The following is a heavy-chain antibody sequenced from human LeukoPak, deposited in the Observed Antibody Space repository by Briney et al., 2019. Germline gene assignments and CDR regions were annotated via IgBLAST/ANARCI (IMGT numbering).Heavy chain of an antibody. J-gene: IGHJ4*02. CDR2: IQQDGSEK. V-gene: IGHV3-7*01. Sequence: GGSLRLSCAASGFTFSGYVMHWVRQAPGKGLEWVANIQQDGSEKYYVDSVKGRFTISRDNAKNSLYLQMNSLRAEDTAVYYCARDKIVGATHFDYWGQGTLVTVSS. CDR1: GFTFSGYV. CDR3: ARDKIVGATHFDY. D-gene: IGHD1-26*01.